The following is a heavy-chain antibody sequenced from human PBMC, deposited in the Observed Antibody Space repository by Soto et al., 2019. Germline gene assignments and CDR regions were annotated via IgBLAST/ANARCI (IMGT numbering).Heavy chain of an antibody. Sequence: APETLSLTCTLSGASISSGDYYWRWIRQPPGKGLEWIGYIYYSGSTYYNPSLKSRVTISVDTSKNQFSLKLSSVTAADTAVYYCARSGYYGSGSYYYWGQGTLVTVSS. CDR3: ARSGYYGSGSYYY. V-gene: IGHV4-30-4*01. CDR1: GASISSGDYY. D-gene: IGHD3-10*01. CDR2: IYYSGST. J-gene: IGHJ4*02.